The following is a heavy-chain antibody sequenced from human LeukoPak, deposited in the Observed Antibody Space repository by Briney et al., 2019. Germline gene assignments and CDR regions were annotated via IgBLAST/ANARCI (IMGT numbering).Heavy chain of an antibody. V-gene: IGHV4-39*07. CDR3: ARVSFGSGYYCYMDV. Sequence: PSETLSLTCTVSGDSISSSGYYWGWIRQPPGEGLEWIGSIYTSGSTNYNPSLKSRVTISVDTSENQFSLNLSSVTAADTAVYYCARVSFGSGYYCYMDVWGKGTTVTVSS. CDR1: GDSISSSGYY. CDR2: IYTSGST. J-gene: IGHJ6*03. D-gene: IGHD3-10*01.